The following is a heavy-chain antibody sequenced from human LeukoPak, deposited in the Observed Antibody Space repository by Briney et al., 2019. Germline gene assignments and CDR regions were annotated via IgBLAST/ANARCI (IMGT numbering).Heavy chain of an antibody. D-gene: IGHD3-10*01. V-gene: IGHV3-21*01. CDR2: ISSSSSYI. CDR1: GFTFSSYS. Sequence: KPGGSLRLSCAASGFTFSSYSMNWGRQAPGKGLERVSSISSSSSYIYYADSVKDRFTISRDNAKKSLYLQMHSLRAEDTAVYYCARDLGGFGEFPIRDWFDPWGQGTLVTVSS. CDR3: ARDLGGFGEFPIRDWFDP. J-gene: IGHJ5*02.